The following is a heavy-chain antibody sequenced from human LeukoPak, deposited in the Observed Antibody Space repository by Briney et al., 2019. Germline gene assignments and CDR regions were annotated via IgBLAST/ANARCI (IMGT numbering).Heavy chain of an antibody. D-gene: IGHD3-10*01. CDR2: ISGSGGST. J-gene: IGHJ4*02. V-gene: IGHV3-23*01. CDR3: AKDTGYGSGSYSGFDY. CDR1: GFTFSSYA. Sequence: GGSLRLSCAASGFTFSSYAMSWVRQAPGKGLEWVSAISGSGGSTYYADSVKGRFTISRDNSKNTLYLQMNSLRAEDTAVYYCAKDTGYGSGSYSGFDYWGQGTLVTVSS.